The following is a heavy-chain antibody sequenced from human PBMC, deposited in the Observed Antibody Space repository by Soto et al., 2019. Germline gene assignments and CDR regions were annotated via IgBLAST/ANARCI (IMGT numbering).Heavy chain of an antibody. D-gene: IGHD5-18*01. CDR2: IRSKAYGGTT. Sequence: PGGSLRLSCTASGFTFGDYAMSWFRQAPGKGLEWVGFIRSKAYGGTTEYAASVKGRFTISRDDSKSIAYLQMNSLKTEDTAVYYCTREGGEAAMAQGVDAFDIWGQGTMVTVSS. CDR1: GFTFGDYA. J-gene: IGHJ3*02. V-gene: IGHV3-49*03. CDR3: TREGGEAAMAQGVDAFDI.